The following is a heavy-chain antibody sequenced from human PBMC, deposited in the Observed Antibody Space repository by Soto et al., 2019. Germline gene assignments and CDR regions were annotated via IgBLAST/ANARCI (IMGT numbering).Heavy chain of an antibody. CDR2: IIPIFGTA. V-gene: IGHV1-69*01. CDR3: ARVKDYYGRGGKEYYGMDV. J-gene: IGHJ6*02. D-gene: IGHD3-10*02. Sequence: QVQLVQSGAEVKKPGSSVKVSCKASGGTFSSYAISWVRQAPGQGLEWMGGIIPIFGTANYAQKFQGRVTITADESTSTAYMELSSLRSEDTAVYYCARVKDYYGRGGKEYYGMDVWGQGTTVTVSS. CDR1: GGTFSSYA.